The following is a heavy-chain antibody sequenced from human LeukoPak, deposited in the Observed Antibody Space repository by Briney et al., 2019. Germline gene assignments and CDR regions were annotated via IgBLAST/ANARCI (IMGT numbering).Heavy chain of an antibody. CDR2: IKEDGSEK. D-gene: IGHD5-12*01. V-gene: IGHV3-7*04. J-gene: IGHJ3*02. CDR3: AREGGYSGYAPGSDAFDI. CDR1: GFAFSSYE. Sequence: PGGSLRLSCAASGFAFSSYEMNWVRQAPGKGLEWVANIKEDGSEKYYVDSVKGRFTISRDNAKNSLYLQMNSLRAEDTAIYYCAREGGYSGYAPGSDAFDIWGQGTKVTVSS.